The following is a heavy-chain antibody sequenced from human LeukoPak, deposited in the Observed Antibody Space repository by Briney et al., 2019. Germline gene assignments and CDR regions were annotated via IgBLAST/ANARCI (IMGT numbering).Heavy chain of an antibody. D-gene: IGHD3/OR15-3a*01. CDR3: AKDWTGTKPFDL. V-gene: IGHV3-23*01. Sequence: GGSLRLSCAASGFTFSSYAMSWVRQAPGKGLEWGSGISGSGGKTYYADSVKGRFAISRDNFKNTLYLQMNSLRAEDTAVYYCAKDWTGTKPFDLWGRGTLVTVSS. CDR1: GFTFSSYA. CDR2: ISGSGGKT. J-gene: IGHJ2*01.